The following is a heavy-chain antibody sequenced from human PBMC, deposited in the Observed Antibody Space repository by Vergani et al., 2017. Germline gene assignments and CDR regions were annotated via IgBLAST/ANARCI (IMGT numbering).Heavy chain of an antibody. Sequence: VQLVESGGGVVQPGRSLRLSCAASGFTFNIYAMSWVRQAPGKGLEWVSVIKSDGRTSYAESVRGRFTISRDTSRNAVYLQMNILRVEDTGVYYCTRSECSGTTCYGHYFDLWGHGILVTVSS. J-gene: IGHJ4*01. CDR1: GFTFNIYA. CDR2: IKSDGRT. D-gene: IGHD2-15*01. CDR3: TRSECSGTTCYGHYFDL. V-gene: IGHV3-66*02.